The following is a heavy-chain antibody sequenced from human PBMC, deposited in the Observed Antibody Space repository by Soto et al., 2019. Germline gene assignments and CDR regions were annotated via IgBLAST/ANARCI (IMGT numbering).Heavy chain of an antibody. CDR3: ARSPGYCSTTRCYGRDFAMDV. CDR2: ISFDGSTK. J-gene: IGHJ6*02. CDR1: SFTFSNYA. V-gene: IGHV3-30-3*01. Sequence: QVQLVEFGGGVVQPGRSLRLSCAASSFTFSNYAMHWVRQAPGKGLQWVALISFDGSTKYYADSVKGRFTISRDNSKNTLYLQMNSLGAEDTAVYYCARSPGYCSTTRCYGRDFAMDVWGQGTTVTVSS. D-gene: IGHD2-2*01.